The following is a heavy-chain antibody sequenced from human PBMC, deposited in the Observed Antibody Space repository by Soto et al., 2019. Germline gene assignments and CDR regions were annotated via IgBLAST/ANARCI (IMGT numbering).Heavy chain of an antibody. CDR2: IYPGDSDT. V-gene: IGHV5-51*01. CDR3: ARGRFDSPDY. CDR1: GDIFSSYW. J-gene: IGHJ4*02. Sequence: GESLKVSWRGSGDIFSSYWIGWVRQMPGKGLEWMGIIYPGDSDTRYSPSFQGQVTISADKSISTAYLQWSSLKASDTAMYYCARGRFDSPDYWGKGTLVTVSS. D-gene: IGHD3-16*01.